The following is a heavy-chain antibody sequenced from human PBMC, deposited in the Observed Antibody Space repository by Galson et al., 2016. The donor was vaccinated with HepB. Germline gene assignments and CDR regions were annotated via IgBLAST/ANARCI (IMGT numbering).Heavy chain of an antibody. J-gene: IGHJ5*02. Sequence: SLRLSCAASGFTFDDYAMHWVRQAPGKGLEWVSLISGDGTSTYYADSVKGRFIISRDNSKNSLYLQMNSLRTEDTALYYCAKDFKDSSSWYSWFDPWGQGTLVTVSS. V-gene: IGHV3-43*02. CDR2: ISGDGTST. CDR3: AKDFKDSSSWYSWFDP. D-gene: IGHD6-13*01. CDR1: GFTFDDYA.